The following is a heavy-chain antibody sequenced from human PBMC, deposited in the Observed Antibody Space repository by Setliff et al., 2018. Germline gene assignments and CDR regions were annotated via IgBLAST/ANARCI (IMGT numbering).Heavy chain of an antibody. Sequence: PSETLSLTCAASGGSFSDYYWTWIRQPPGKGLEWIGEINHSGSTNCKPSLKSRVTIAVDTSKNQFSLKLSSVTAADTAVYYCARLPNYVWGSPVDYWGQGTLVTVSS. CDR3: ARLPNYVWGSPVDY. J-gene: IGHJ4*02. V-gene: IGHV4-34*01. D-gene: IGHD3-16*01. CDR1: GGSFSDYY. CDR2: INHSGST.